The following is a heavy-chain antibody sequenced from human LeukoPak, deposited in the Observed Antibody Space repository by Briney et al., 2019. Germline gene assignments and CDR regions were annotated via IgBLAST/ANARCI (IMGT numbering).Heavy chain of an antibody. Sequence: GASLRLSCAASGFTFDTYAMTWVRQAPGKGLEWVSSISSGGTYIYYAESVRVRSTISRDNTKNFLYLQLSTLRVEDTAVYYCARDRPTGRSRGVVVQWGQGTLVTVSS. J-gene: IGHJ4*02. CDR3: ARDRPTGRSRGVVVQ. V-gene: IGHV3-21*01. CDR1: GFTFDTYA. D-gene: IGHD2-15*01. CDR2: ISSGGTYI.